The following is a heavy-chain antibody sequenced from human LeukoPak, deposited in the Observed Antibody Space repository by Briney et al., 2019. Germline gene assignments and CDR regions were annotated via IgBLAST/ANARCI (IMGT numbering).Heavy chain of an antibody. CDR3: ARDYPNYYDSSGYRGDWFDP. D-gene: IGHD3-22*01. CDR2: ISAYNGNT. CDR1: GYTFTSYG. J-gene: IGHJ5*02. V-gene: IGHV1-18*01. Sequence: WASVKVSCTASGYTFTSYGISWVRQAPGQGLEWMGWISAYNGNTNYAQKLQGRVTMTTDTSTSTAYMELRSLRSDDTAVYYCARDYPNYYDSSGYRGDWFDPWGQGTLVTVSS.